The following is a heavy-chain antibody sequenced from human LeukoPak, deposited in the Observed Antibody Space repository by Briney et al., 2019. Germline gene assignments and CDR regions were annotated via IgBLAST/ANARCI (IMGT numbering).Heavy chain of an antibody. D-gene: IGHD6-6*01. CDR3: ARDYAARRGRGHFDY. Sequence: GGSLRLSCAASGFTFNSYSMKSVRQAPGKGLEWVSSITSSSDYMYYADSVKGRFTISRDNAKNSLFLRMNSLRAEEEPVFYCARDYAARRGRGHFDYWGQGTLVAVSS. V-gene: IGHV3-21*01. CDR2: ITSSSDYM. J-gene: IGHJ4*02. CDR1: GFTFNSYS.